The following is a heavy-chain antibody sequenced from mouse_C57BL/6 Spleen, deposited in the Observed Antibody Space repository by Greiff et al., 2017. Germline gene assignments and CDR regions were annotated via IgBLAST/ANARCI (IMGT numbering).Heavy chain of an antibody. J-gene: IGHJ1*03. CDR2: INPYNGGT. CDR1: GYTFTDYY. V-gene: IGHV1-19*01. CDR3: AREGIYYGSSPYWYFDV. D-gene: IGHD1-1*01. Sequence: VQLKQSGPVLVKPGASVKMSCKASGYTFTDYYMNWVKQSHGKSLEWIGVINPYNGGTSYNQKFKGKATLTVDKSSSTAYMELNSLTSEDSAVYYCAREGIYYGSSPYWYFDVWGTGTTVTVSS.